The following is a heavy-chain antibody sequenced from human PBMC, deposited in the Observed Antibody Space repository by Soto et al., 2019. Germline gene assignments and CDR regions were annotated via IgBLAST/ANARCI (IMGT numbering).Heavy chain of an antibody. J-gene: IGHJ6*02. CDR3: ARSGDDFWSGSFYYYYGMDV. D-gene: IGHD3-3*01. CDR2: ISSSSSTI. Sequence: EVQLVESGGGLVQPGGSLRLYCAASGFTFSSYSMNWVRQAPGKGLEWVSYISSSSSTIYYADSVKGRFTISRDNAKNSLYLQMNSLRDEDTAVYYCARSGDDFWSGSFYYYYGMDVWGQGTTVTVSS. CDR1: GFTFSSYS. V-gene: IGHV3-48*02.